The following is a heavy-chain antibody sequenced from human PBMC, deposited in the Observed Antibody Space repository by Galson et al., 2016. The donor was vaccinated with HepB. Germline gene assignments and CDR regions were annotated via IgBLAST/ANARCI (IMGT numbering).Heavy chain of an antibody. J-gene: IGHJ3*01. CDR3: AARHQSSLEWFGEILQGKIDGFDV. V-gene: IGHV1-69*05. CDR2: IIPLFGNT. D-gene: IGHD3-10*01. CDR1: GGTFTTYP. Sequence: SVKVSCKASGGTFTTYPISWVRQAPGQGLEWMGGIIPLFGNTNYAQKFQERITIARDMSTNTVYVDLRSLRPEDTAVYYCAARHQSSLEWFGEILQGKIDGFDVWGQGTTVTVSS.